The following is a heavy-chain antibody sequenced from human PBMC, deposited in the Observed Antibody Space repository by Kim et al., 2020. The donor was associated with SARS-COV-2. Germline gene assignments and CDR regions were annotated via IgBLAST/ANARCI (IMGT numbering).Heavy chain of an antibody. J-gene: IGHJ5*01. Sequence: SETLSLTCTVSGASISRTSYHWGWIRQSPGKGLEWIGSIYYSGTTYYNLSLKSRGTLSVDMSKNKLSLKLSSVTAADTAVSNCARRRTDPYDSTLGLDFDTWGQGTLVTVSS. CDR3: ARRRTDPYDSTLGLDFDT. V-gene: IGHV4-39*01. D-gene: IGHD3-22*01. CDR2: IYYSGTT. CDR1: GASISRTSYH.